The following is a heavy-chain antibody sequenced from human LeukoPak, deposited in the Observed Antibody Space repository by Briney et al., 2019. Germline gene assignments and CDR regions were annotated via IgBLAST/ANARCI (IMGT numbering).Heavy chain of an antibody. CDR1: GFTFSSYA. CDR3: AKGDNNILTGYYNSFDS. J-gene: IGHJ4*02. D-gene: IGHD3-9*01. CDR2: ISGGAIST. V-gene: IGHV3-23*01. Sequence: GGSLRLSCAASGFTFSSYAMSWIRQAPGKGLEWVSSISGGAISTYYADSVKGRFTISRDNSRNTLYLQMNSLRAEDMALFYCAKGDNNILTGYYNSFDSWGQGTLVTVSS.